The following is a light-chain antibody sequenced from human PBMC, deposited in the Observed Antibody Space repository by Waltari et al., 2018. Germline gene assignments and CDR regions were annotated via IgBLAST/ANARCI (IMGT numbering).Light chain of an antibody. Sequence: QSGLKPPPSETGAPGQRVTISCTESSPNIRDGYAAHWYQQRPGTAPQLLIYGNTNRPSGVPNRFSGSKSGTSASLAIPGLQAEDEADYYCQCYDSSLSGSVFGGGTKLTVL. V-gene: IGLV1-40*01. CDR3: QCYDSSLSGSV. CDR2: GNT. J-gene: IGLJ3*02. CDR1: SPNIRDGYA.